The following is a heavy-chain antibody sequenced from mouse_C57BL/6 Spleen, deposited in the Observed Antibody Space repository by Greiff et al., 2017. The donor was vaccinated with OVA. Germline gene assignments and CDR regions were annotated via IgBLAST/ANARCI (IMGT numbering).Heavy chain of an antibody. Sequence: VQGVESGAELVKPGASVKLSCKASGYTFTEYTIHWVKQRSGQGLEWIGWFYPGSGSIKYNEKFKDKATLTADKSSSTVYMELSRLTSEDSAVYFCARHEGRPDGYYPFAYWGQGTLVTVSA. D-gene: IGHD2-3*01. V-gene: IGHV1-62-2*01. CDR2: FYPGSGSI. CDR1: GYTFTEYT. J-gene: IGHJ3*01. CDR3: ARHEGRPDGYYPFAY.